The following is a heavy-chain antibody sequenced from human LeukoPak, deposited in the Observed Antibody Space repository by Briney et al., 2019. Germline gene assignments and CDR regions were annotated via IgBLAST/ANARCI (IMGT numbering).Heavy chain of an antibody. CDR1: GGTFISYA. Sequence: ASVKVSCKASGGTFISYAVSWVRQAPGQGLEWMGGIPVFDTPHYAQKFQGRVTMTADESTSTVYLELNNLRSEDTAMYYCASSALIVVVPAAIRFAGPFDYWGQGTLVTVSS. CDR3: ASSALIVVVPAAIRFAGPFDY. D-gene: IGHD2-2*02. CDR2: IPVFDTP. V-gene: IGHV1-69*13. J-gene: IGHJ4*02.